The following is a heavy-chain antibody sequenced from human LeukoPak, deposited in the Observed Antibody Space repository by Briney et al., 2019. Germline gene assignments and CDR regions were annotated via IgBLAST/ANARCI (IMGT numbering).Heavy chain of an antibody. CDR2: IYTSGST. V-gene: IGHV4-4*08. CDR3: ARDRYSSSWYGWFDP. D-gene: IGHD6-13*01. J-gene: IGHJ5*02. Sequence: PSETLSLTCTVSGGSISSYYWSWIRQPPGKGLEWIGYIYTSGSTNYNPSLKSRVTMSVDTSKNQFSLKLSSVTAADTAVYYCARDRYSSSWYGWFDPWGQGTLVTVSS. CDR1: GGSISSYY.